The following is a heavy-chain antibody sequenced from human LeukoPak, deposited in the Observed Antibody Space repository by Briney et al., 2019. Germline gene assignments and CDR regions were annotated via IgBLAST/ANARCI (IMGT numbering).Heavy chain of an antibody. CDR2: ISNDGSNK. J-gene: IGHJ4*02. V-gene: IGHV3-30*19. D-gene: IGHD5-24*01. Sequence: QAGGSLRLSCAASGFTFRNYGMYWVRQAPGKGLEWVAVISNDGSNKYYADSVKGRFTISRDNAKNSLYLQMNSLRAEDTALYYCAKDRGGPFDYWGQGTLVTVSS. CDR1: GFTFRNYG. CDR3: AKDRGGPFDY.